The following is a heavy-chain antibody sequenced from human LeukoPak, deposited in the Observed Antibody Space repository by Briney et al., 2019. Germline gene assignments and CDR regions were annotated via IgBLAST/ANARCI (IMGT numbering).Heavy chain of an antibody. CDR2: ISGSGGTT. CDR1: GFTFSSIA. CDR3: AKGRTGYIPDY. V-gene: IGHV3-23*01. Sequence: PGGSLRLSCAASGFTFSSIAMTWVRQAPGKGLEWVSVISGSGGTTNYADSVKGRFTISRDNSKNMLYLQMNSLRAEDTAVYYCAKGRTGYIPDYWGQGTPVTVSS. D-gene: IGHD6-13*01. J-gene: IGHJ4*02.